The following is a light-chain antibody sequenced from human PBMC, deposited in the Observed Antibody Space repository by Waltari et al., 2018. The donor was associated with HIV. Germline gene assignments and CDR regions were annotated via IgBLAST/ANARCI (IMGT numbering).Light chain of an antibody. CDR2: AAS. V-gene: IGKV1-16*02. CDR1: HDISHY. CDR3: QQYKGYPLT. Sequence: DIQMTQSPSSLSASVGERVPITCRASHDISHYLAWFQQRPGEAPKSLIYAASTLQNGVPSKFRGSGSETYFTLTINSLQSEDSATYYCQQYKGYPLTFGQGTRLEIK. J-gene: IGKJ5*01.